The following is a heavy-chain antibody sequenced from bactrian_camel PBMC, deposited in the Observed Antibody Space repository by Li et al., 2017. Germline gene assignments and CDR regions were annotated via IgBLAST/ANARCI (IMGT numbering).Heavy chain of an antibody. Sequence: VQLVESGGGSVQAGGSLRLSCAASGFTLSSYYMYWVRQAPGKGLEWVSAINSAGGTTYYAPSVKGRFTITRDNAKNVVYQQMNNLKAEDTAVYRCVRDRADWSSTLRDWAYWGQGTQVTVS. V-gene: IGHV3S40*01. D-gene: IGHD8*01. J-gene: IGHJ4*01. CDR3: VRDRADWSSTLRDWAY. CDR1: GFTLSSYY. CDR2: INSAGGTT.